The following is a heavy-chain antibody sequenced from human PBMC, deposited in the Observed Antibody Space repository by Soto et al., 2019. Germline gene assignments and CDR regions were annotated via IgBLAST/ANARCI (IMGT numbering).Heavy chain of an antibody. CDR1: AFTFSDHF. Sequence: VQLVESGGGLVQPGGSLRLSCEVSAFTFSDHFIDWVRQAPGKGLEWVGRSRDKAHSHTTEYAASVKGRFTISRDDSRNSLYLQMNSLKTEDTAVYYCARNLAYGGGYTFDYWGQGTLVTVSS. CDR3: ARNLAYGGGYTFDY. D-gene: IGHD2-21*01. CDR2: SRDKAHSHTT. V-gene: IGHV3-72*01. J-gene: IGHJ4*02.